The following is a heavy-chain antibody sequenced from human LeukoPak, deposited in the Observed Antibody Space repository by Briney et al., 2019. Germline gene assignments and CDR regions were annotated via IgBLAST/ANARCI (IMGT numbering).Heavy chain of an antibody. CDR1: GFIFSNYG. CDR2: ISSSSIYI. D-gene: IGHD2/OR15-2a*01. Sequence: PGGSLRLSCAASGFIFSNYGMHWVRQAPGKGLERVSSISSSSIYIYYVDSVKGRFTISRDNAKNSLYLQMNSLRAEDTAVYYCARSGNNYYYYMDVWGKGTTVTVSS. V-gene: IGHV3-21*01. J-gene: IGHJ6*03. CDR3: ARSGNNYYYYMDV.